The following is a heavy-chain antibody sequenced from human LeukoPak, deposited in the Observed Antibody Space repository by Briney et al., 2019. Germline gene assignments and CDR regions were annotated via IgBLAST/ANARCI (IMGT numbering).Heavy chain of an antibody. CDR3: AKDRANWAIDD. J-gene: IGHJ4*02. CDR1: GFTFTNHP. CDR2: IGGDGVA. Sequence: PGASLRLSCAASGFTFTNHPMNWVRQAPGKGLEWVSYIGGDGVAFYADSVKGRFTMPKDDARKSLYLQMSSLRVEDTALYYCAKDRANWAIDDWGQGTQVTVSS. D-gene: IGHD2-2*02. V-gene: IGHV3-69-1*01.